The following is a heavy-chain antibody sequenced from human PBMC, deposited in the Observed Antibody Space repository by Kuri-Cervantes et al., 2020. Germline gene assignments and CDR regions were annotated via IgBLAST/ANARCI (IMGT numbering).Heavy chain of an antibody. CDR3: ARDVLGYCSGGSCYGTEYFQH. V-gene: IGHV4-30-2*01. J-gene: IGHJ1*01. D-gene: IGHD2-15*01. CDR2: IYHSGST. CDR1: GGSISSGSYY. Sequence: SETLSLTCTVSGGSISSGSYYWSWIRQPAGKGLEWIGYIYHSGSTYYNPSLKSRVTISVDRSKNQFSLKLSSVTAADTAVYYCARDVLGYCSGGSCYGTEYFQHCGQGTLVTDSS.